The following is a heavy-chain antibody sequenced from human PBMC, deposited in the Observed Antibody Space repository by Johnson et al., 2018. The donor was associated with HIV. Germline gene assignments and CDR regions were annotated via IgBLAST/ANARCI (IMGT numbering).Heavy chain of an antibody. CDR2: ISYDGSNK. Sequence: SGGGVVQPGRSLRLSCAASGFTFSSYGMHWVRQAPGKGLEWVAVISYDGSNKYYAEPVKGRVTISRDNSKTTLYLQMNSLGAEDTSVYYCARDRGGYSYGYDSDAFDIWGQGTMVTVSS. J-gene: IGHJ3*02. V-gene: IGHV3-30*03. CDR1: GFTFSSYG. CDR3: ARDRGGYSYGYDSDAFDI. D-gene: IGHD5-18*01.